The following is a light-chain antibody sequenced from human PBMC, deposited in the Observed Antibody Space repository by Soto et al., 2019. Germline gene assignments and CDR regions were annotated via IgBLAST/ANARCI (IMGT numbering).Light chain of an antibody. Sequence: ETVMTQSPATLSVSPGERASLSCRASQSVSSNLAWYQQKPGRAPRILIFGASSRAAGVPDRFSGSGSGTDFTLTINSLQSEDFAVYFCQQYDNLPLTFGPGTKVDIQ. CDR3: QQYDNLPLT. J-gene: IGKJ3*01. V-gene: IGKV3-15*01. CDR1: QSVSSN. CDR2: GAS.